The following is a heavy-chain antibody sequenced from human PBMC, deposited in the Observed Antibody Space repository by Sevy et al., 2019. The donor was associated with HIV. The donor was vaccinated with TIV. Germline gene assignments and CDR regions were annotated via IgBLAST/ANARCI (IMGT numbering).Heavy chain of an antibody. V-gene: IGHV1-24*01. D-gene: IGHD3-22*01. CDR3: ASSRDYYDNSGPNFDY. Sequence: ASVKVSCKVSGYTLTQLSMHWVRQAPGKGLEWMGGFDPEDGETLHSQNFQGRVTLTEDTSTDKAYMELSSPRSEDTAVYYCASSRDYYDNSGPNFDYWGQGTLVTVSS. CDR1: GYTLTQLS. CDR2: FDPEDGET. J-gene: IGHJ4*02.